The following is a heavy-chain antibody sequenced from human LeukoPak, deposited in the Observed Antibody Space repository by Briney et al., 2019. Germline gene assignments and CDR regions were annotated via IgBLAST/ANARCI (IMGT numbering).Heavy chain of an antibody. CDR2: INTKGET. J-gene: IGHJ4*02. Sequence: SETLSPTCTVSGVSMSAYQWSWVRQSPEKGLEWIGCINTKGETSYNPSLKSRVTTSVDTSKSQFSLRLTPVTAADTAVYYCATSNDAKIAPFDHWGQGAPVTVSS. CDR3: ATSNDAKIAPFDH. CDR1: GVSMSAYQ. V-gene: IGHV4-4*09. D-gene: IGHD2-21*01.